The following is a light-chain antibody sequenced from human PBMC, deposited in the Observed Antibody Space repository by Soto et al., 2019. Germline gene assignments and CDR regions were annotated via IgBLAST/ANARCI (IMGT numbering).Light chain of an antibody. CDR2: GAS. Sequence: EIVFTQSPGTLSLSPLERSTLSCRASQSVSSSYLAWYQQKPGQAPRLLIYGASSRATGIPDRFSGSASGTDFTLTISRLEPEDFAVYYCQQYGSSPWTFGQGTK. J-gene: IGKJ1*01. CDR3: QQYGSSPWT. CDR1: QSVSSSY. V-gene: IGKV3-20*01.